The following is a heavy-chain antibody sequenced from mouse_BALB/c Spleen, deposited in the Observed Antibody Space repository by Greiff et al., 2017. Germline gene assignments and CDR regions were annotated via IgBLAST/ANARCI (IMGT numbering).Heavy chain of an antibody. Sequence: LQESGAELVRPGTSVKVSCKASGYAFTNYLIEWVKQRPGQGLEWIGVINPGSGGTNYNEKFKGKATLTADKSSSTAYMQLSSLTSDDSAVYFCARRGGLRAMDYWGQGTSVTVSS. CDR1: GYAFTNYL. V-gene: IGHV1-54*01. CDR3: ARRGGLRAMDY. D-gene: IGHD2-4*01. CDR2: INPGSGGT. J-gene: IGHJ4*01.